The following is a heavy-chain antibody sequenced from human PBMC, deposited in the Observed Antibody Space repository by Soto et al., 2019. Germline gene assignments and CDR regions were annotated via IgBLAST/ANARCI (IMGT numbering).Heavy chain of an antibody. CDR2: IYPGDSDT. J-gene: IGHJ6*02. CDR1: GYSFTSYW. CDR3: ARGAMVRGVFYFGMDV. D-gene: IGHD3-10*01. Sequence: PGESLKISCKGSGYSFTSYWIGWVRQMPGKGLEWMGIIYPGDSDTRYSPSFQGQVTISADKSISTAYLQWSSLKASDTAMYYCARGAMVRGVFYFGMDVWGQGTTVTVSS. V-gene: IGHV5-51*01.